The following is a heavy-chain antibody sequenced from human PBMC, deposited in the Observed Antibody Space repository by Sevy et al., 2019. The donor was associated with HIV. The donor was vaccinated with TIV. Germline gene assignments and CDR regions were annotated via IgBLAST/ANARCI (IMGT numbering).Heavy chain of an antibody. J-gene: IGHJ5*02. CDR2: MWFDGSNK. Sequence: GGSLRLSCEASGFPFTNHGVHWVRQAPGKGLAWVALMWFDGSNKYYAGSVKGRFTVSRDDSKNTLYLQMNSLRADDTAIYYCARDREFYDHGEYGPTSAPDLWGQGTLVTVSS. V-gene: IGHV3-33*08. D-gene: IGHD4-17*01. CDR1: GFPFTNHG. CDR3: ARDREFYDHGEYGPTSAPDL.